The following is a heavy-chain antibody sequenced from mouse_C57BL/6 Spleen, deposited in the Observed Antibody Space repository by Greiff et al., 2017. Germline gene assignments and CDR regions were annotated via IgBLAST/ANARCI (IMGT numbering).Heavy chain of an antibody. CDR1: GYTFTSYW. Sequence: QVQLQQPGAELVKPGASVKLSCKASGYTFTSYWMHWVKQRPGQGLEWIGMIHPNSGSTNYNEKFKSKATLTVDKSSSTAYMQLSSLTSEDSAVYYCARYRELRAWFAYWGQGTLVTVSA. D-gene: IGHD2-14*01. CDR2: IHPNSGST. CDR3: ARYRELRAWFAY. J-gene: IGHJ3*01. V-gene: IGHV1-64*01.